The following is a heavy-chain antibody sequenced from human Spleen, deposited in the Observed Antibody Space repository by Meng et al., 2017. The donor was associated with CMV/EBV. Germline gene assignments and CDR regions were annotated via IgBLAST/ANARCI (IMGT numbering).Heavy chain of an antibody. V-gene: IGHV4-39*07. CDR1: GGSISSSSYY. J-gene: IGHJ4*02. CDR3: ARVTYSTIDY. CDR2: IYYSGST. D-gene: IGHD6-13*01. Sequence: TLSLTCTVSGGSISSSSYYWGWIRQPPGKGLEWIGSIYYSGSTYYNPSLKSRVTISVDTSKNQFSLKLSSVTAADTAVYYCARVTYSTIDYWGQGTLVTVSS.